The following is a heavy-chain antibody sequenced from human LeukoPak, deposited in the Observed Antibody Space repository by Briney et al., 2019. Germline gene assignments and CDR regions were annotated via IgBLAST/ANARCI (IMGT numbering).Heavy chain of an antibody. D-gene: IGHD6-19*01. CDR3: AKGSRSGWTLDY. J-gene: IGHJ4*02. Sequence: PGGSLRLPCAASGFTFSSYAMSWVRQAPGKGLEWVSAISGSGGSTYYADSVKGRFTISRDNSKNTLYLQMNSLRAEDTAVYYCAKGSRSGWTLDYWGQGTLVTVSS. CDR2: ISGSGGST. CDR1: GFTFSSYA. V-gene: IGHV3-23*01.